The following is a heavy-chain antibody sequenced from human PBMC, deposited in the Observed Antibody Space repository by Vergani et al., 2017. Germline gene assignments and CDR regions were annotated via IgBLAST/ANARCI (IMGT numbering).Heavy chain of an antibody. CDR2: IYPADSDT. V-gene: IGHV5-51*01. D-gene: IGHD1-1*01. J-gene: IGHJ4*02. Sequence: EVELVQSGPEMRKPGESLKISCKGSEYSFGNYWIGWVRQMPGKGLEWMGIIYPADSDTRYSPSSQGLVTISADKSISTAFLQWDSLKASDTALYYCARHTTYTDSWGQGTLVTVSS. CDR1: EYSFGNYW. CDR3: ARHTTYTDS.